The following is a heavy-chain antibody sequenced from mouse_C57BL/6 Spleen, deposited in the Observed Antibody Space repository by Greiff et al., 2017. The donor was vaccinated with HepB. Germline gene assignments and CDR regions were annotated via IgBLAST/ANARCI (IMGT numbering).Heavy chain of an antibody. D-gene: IGHD1-1*01. CDR2: IHPNSGST. Sequence: QVHVKQPGAELVKPGASVKLSCKASGYTFTSYWMHWVKQRPGQGLEWIGMIHPNSGSTNYNEKFKSKATLTVDKSSSTAYMQLSSLTSEDSAVYYCARSFITTVVSYWYFDVWGTGTTVTVSS. V-gene: IGHV1-64*01. CDR1: GYTFTSYW. J-gene: IGHJ1*03. CDR3: ARSFITTVVSYWYFDV.